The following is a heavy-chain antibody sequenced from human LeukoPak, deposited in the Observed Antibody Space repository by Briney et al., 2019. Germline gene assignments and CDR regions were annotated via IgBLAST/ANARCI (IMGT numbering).Heavy chain of an antibody. D-gene: IGHD1-1*01. CDR2: IYNSGST. V-gene: IGHV4-4*07. CDR3: ARDETGTRHFDY. Sequence: SETLSLTCTVSGGSFSTYYWSWIRQPAGKGLEWIGRIYNSGSTNYNPSLKSRVTMSIDTSKNQFSLKLSSVTAADTAVYYCARDETGTRHFDYWGQGTLVTVSS. CDR1: GGSFSTYY. J-gene: IGHJ4*02.